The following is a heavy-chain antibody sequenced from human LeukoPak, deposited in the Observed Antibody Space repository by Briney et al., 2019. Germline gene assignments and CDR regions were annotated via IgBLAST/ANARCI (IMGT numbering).Heavy chain of an antibody. Sequence: ASVKVSCKASGYTFTGYYMHWVRQAPGQGLEWMGWISAYNGNTNYAQKLQGRVTMTTDTSTSTAYMELRSLRSDDTAVYYCARDLGPHYSSGPARAWFEIDYWGQGTLVTVSS. D-gene: IGHD6-19*01. CDR3: ARDLGPHYSSGPARAWFEIDY. J-gene: IGHJ4*02. CDR1: GYTFTGYY. CDR2: ISAYNGNT. V-gene: IGHV1-18*04.